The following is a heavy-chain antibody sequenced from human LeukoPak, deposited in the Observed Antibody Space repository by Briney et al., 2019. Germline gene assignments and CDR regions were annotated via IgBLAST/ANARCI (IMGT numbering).Heavy chain of an antibody. CDR2: INHSGST. Sequence: PSETLSLTCAVYGGSFSGYYWSWIRQPPGKGLEWIGEINHSGSTNYNPSLKSRVTISVDTSKNQFSLKLSSVTAADTAVYYCARGPLQWLVGKMRPAFDYWGQGTLVTVSS. CDR1: GGSFSGYY. J-gene: IGHJ4*02. D-gene: IGHD6-19*01. CDR3: ARGPLQWLVGKMRPAFDY. V-gene: IGHV4-34*01.